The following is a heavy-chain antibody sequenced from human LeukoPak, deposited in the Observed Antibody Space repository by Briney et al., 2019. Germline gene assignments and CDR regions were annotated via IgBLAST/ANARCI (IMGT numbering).Heavy chain of an antibody. CDR1: GFTFSSYS. Sequence: GGSLRLSCAASGFTFSSYSMNWVRQAPGMGLGWVSSISSSSSYIYYADSVKGRFTISRDNAKNSLYLQMNSLRAEDTAVYYCARGYTSPWDRAFDIWGQGTMVTVSS. V-gene: IGHV3-21*01. CDR3: ARGYTSPWDRAFDI. J-gene: IGHJ3*02. CDR2: ISSSSSYI. D-gene: IGHD6-19*01.